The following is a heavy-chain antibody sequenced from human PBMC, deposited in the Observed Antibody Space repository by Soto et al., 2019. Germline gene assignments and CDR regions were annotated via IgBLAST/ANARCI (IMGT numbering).Heavy chain of an antibody. D-gene: IGHD4-17*01. CDR1: GFTFSSYG. CDR2: IWYDGSNK. J-gene: IGHJ1*01. Sequence: GGSLRLSCAASGFTFSSYGMHWFRQAPGKGLEWVAVIWYDGSNKYYADSVKGRFTISRDNSKNTLYLQMNSLRAEDTAVYYCARDHDGDSTLGYRGQRTLVPVSS. V-gene: IGHV3-33*01. CDR3: ARDHDGDSTLGY.